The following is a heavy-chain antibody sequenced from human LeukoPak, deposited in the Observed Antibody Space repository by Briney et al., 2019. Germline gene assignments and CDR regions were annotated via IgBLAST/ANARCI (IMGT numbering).Heavy chain of an antibody. V-gene: IGHV3-64*01. CDR3: ARGGRGDDSSGADNDY. CDR2: ISSNGGST. Sequence: GGSLRLSCAASGFTFSSYAMHWVRQAPGKGLEYVSAISSNGGSTYYANSVKGRFTISRDNSKNTLYLQMGSLRAEDMAVYYCARGGRGDDSSGADNDYWGQGTLVTVSS. CDR1: GFTFSSYA. J-gene: IGHJ4*02. D-gene: IGHD3-22*01.